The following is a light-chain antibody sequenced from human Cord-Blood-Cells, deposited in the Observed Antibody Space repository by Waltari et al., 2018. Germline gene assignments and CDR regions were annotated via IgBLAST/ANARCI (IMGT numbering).Light chain of an antibody. CDR1: RLRSYY. CDR2: GKN. V-gene: IGLV3-19*01. J-gene: IGLJ3*02. Sequence: SSELTQDPAVSVALVQTVRITCPGDRLRSYYASWYQQKPGQAPVLVIYGKNNRPSGIPDRFSGSSSGNTASLTITGAQAEDEADYYCNSRDSSGNHLVFGGGTKLTVL. CDR3: NSRDSSGNHLV.